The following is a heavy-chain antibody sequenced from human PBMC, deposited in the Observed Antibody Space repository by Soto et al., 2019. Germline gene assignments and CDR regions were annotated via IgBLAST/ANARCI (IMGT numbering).Heavy chain of an antibody. CDR1: GLTFSNAW. Sequence: GGSLRLSCVASGLTFSNAWMSWVRQAPGKGLEWVGRIKNKKDGGTTDCAAPVRGRFTISRDDSRNTLYLQMNSLRTEDTAVYYCSTDAGDYEDHWGQGTLVTVSS. CDR2: IKNKKDGGTT. CDR3: STDAGDYEDH. D-gene: IGHD4-17*01. V-gene: IGHV3-15*01. J-gene: IGHJ4*02.